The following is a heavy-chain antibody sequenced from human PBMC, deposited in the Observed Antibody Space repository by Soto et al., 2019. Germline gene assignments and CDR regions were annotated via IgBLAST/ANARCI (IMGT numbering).Heavy chain of an antibody. CDR2: IYYSGST. D-gene: IGHD6-13*01. CDR1: GGSISSYY. Sequence: PSETLSLTCTVSGGSISSYYWSWIRQPPGKGLEWIGYIYYSGSTNYNPSLKSRVTISVDTSKNQFSLKLSSVTAADTAVHYCARSGAAAAWFDPWGQGTLVTVSS. J-gene: IGHJ5*02. V-gene: IGHV4-59*01. CDR3: ARSGAAAAWFDP.